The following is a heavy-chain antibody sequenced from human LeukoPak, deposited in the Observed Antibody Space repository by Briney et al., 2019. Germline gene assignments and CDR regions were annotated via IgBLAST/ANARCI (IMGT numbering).Heavy chain of an antibody. Sequence: GGTVTLSCAAWRFTYNRYDMLGQPQAPGKGGEGVVFIRYDGTNKYYADSVKGRFTISRDNSKNTLYVQMNSLRAEDTAVYYCAKGWGGYYHDDALDIWGQGTMVTVSS. J-gene: IGHJ3*02. D-gene: IGHD3-3*01. CDR2: IRYDGTNK. V-gene: IGHV3-30*02. CDR3: AKGWGGYYHDDALDI. CDR1: RFTYNRYD.